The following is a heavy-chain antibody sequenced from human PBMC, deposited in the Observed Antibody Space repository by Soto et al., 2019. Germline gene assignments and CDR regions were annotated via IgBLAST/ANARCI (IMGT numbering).Heavy chain of an antibody. V-gene: IGHV3-48*02. CDR1: GFTFSTFG. Sequence: PGGSLRLSVAASGFTFSTFGMNWVRQAPGKGLEWISYISSSSTTIFYGGSVEGRFTVSRDNAENSLYLQMNSLRDEDTAVYYCTRDASRDSGALGWFDPWGPGTLVTVPS. CDR3: TRDASRDSGALGWFDP. D-gene: IGHD6-25*01. CDR2: ISSSSTTI. J-gene: IGHJ5*02.